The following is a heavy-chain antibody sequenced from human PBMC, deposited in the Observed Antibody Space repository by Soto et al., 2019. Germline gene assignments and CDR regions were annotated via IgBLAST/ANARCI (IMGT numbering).Heavy chain of an antibody. CDR3: SRWGGLSCSGAVCFKKPFDY. V-gene: IGHV1-69*06. CDR1: GGTFNNYA. J-gene: IGHJ4*02. D-gene: IGHD2-8*02. Sequence: QVQLVQSGAEVKRPESSMKVSCKPSGGTFNNYAINWVRQAPGQGLEWMGAIIPSSGTTKYAQKFQGRDTITADKSTSTVYMDLRSMRSEDTAVYYCSRWGGLSCSGAVCFKKPFDYWGQGTLVTVSS. CDR2: IIPSSGTT.